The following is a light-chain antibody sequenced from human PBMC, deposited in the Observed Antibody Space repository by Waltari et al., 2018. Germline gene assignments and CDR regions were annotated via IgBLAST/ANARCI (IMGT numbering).Light chain of an antibody. CDR2: RND. J-gene: IGLJ3*02. CDR3: AAWDDGLSGPV. V-gene: IGLV1-47*01. Sequence: QSVLTQPPSVSGTPGQGVTTSCSVSSSNIGTNYVYWYQQLPRTAPNLLIFRNDQRPSGVPDRFSASKSGTSASLAISGLRSEDEADYYCAAWDDGLSGPVFGGGTKLTVL. CDR1: SSNIGTNY.